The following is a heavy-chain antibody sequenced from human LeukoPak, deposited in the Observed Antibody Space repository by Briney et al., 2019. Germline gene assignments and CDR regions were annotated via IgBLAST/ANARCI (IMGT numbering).Heavy chain of an antibody. D-gene: IGHD2-21*01. CDR3: ARPGLAYCGGDCYSSDGYYFDY. Sequence: ASESPSLTCAVYGESFSTSFYSWIRQPPGKGLEWMGEINHSGSTNYNPPLKSRLTISVDMYKKLFFLRLSAVTAADTAMYYCARPGLAYCGGDCYSSDGYYFDYWGQGTLVTVSS. V-gene: IGHV4-34*01. J-gene: IGHJ4*02. CDR1: GESFSTSF. CDR2: INHSGST.